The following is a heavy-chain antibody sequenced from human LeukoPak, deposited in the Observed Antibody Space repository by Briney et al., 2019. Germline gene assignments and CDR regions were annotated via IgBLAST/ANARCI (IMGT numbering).Heavy chain of an antibody. CDR1: GGSMSSSSYY. CDR2: MYYSGRS. D-gene: IGHD3-22*01. CDR3: ARGVQAYYYDSSGPFDD. V-gene: IGHV4-39*07. Sequence: SETLSLTCTVSGGSMSSSSYYWGWIRQPPGKGLQWIGSMYYSGRSYYNPSLKSRVTISVDTSKKQFSLQLNSVTAADTAVYYCARGVQAYYYDSSGPFDDWGQGTLVTVSS. J-gene: IGHJ4*02.